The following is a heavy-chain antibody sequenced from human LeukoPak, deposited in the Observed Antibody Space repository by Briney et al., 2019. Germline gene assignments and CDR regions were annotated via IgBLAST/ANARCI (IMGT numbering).Heavy chain of an antibody. J-gene: IGHJ4*02. V-gene: IGHV3-23*01. CDR2: IGAGGGST. CDR3: AKGRAWD. Sequence: GGSLRLSXAASEFTFTSFSMNWVRQAPGKGLEWVSGIGAGGGSTYYADSVKGQFTISRDNSKNTLYLQMNSLRAEDTAVYYCAKGRAWDWGQGTLVTVSS. D-gene: IGHD1-26*01. CDR1: EFTFTSFS.